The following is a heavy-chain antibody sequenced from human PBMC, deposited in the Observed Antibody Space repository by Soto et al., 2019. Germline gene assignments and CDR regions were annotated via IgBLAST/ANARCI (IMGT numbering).Heavy chain of an antibody. J-gene: IGHJ4*02. CDR3: ARVPYMGYYFDY. V-gene: IGHV1-3*01. CDR1: GYTFTSYA. Sequence: ASVTVSCKASGYTFTSYAMHWVRQAPGQRLEWMGWINAGNGNTEYSQKFQGRVTITRDTSASTAYMELSSLRSEDTAVYYCARVPYMGYYFDYWGQGTLVTVPS. CDR2: INAGNGNT. D-gene: IGHD1-1*01.